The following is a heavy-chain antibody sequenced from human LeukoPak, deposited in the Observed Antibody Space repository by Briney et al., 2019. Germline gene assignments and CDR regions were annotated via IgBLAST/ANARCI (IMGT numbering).Heavy chain of an antibody. CDR1: VFTFGSYE. Sequence: GGSLRLSCAASVFTFGSYEMTWVRQARGKGLEWVSHLSGSGDTIYYADSVRGRFTISRDNAKNSLYLQMSSLRAEDTAVYHCARGGGIYLYWGQGTLVTVSS. J-gene: IGHJ4*02. V-gene: IGHV3-48*03. CDR2: LSGSGDTI. CDR3: ARGGGIYLY. D-gene: IGHD1-26*01.